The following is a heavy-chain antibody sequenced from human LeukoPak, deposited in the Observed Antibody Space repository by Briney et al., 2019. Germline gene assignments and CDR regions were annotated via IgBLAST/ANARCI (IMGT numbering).Heavy chain of an antibody. D-gene: IGHD5-18*01. CDR2: IIPIFGTA. V-gene: IGHV1-69*06. CDR3: ARESTRRDTAMAPGGY. CDR1: GGTFSSYA. J-gene: IGHJ4*02. Sequence: ASVKVSCKASGGTFSSYAISWVRQAPGQGLEWMGGIIPIFGTANYAQKFQGRVTITADKSTSTAYMELSSLRSEDTAVYYCARESTRRDTAMAPGGYWGQGTLVTVSS.